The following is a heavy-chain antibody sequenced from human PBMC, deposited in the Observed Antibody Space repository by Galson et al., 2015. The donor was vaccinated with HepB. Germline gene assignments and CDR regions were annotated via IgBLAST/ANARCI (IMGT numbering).Heavy chain of an antibody. Sequence: SLRLSCAASDMIFMSYAMYWVRQAPGKGLEWVSSISSSSYIYYADSVKGRFTISRDNAKNSLYLQMNSLRAEDTAVYYCASRYCSSTSCLSGGGYWGQGTLVTVSS. D-gene: IGHD2-2*01. CDR2: ISSSSYI. V-gene: IGHV3-21*01. CDR1: DMIFMSYA. J-gene: IGHJ4*02. CDR3: ASRYCSSTSCLSGGGY.